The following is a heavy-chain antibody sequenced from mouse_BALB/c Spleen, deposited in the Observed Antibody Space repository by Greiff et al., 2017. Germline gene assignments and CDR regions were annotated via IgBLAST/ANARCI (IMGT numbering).Heavy chain of an antibody. Sequence: DVQLQESGPSLVKPSQTLSLTCSVTGDSITSGYWNWIRKFPGNKLEYMGYISYSGSTYYNPSLKSRISITRDTSKNQYYLQLNSVTTEDTATYYCARLYGSSYERYFDVWGAGTTVTVSS. CDR1: GDSITSGY. J-gene: IGHJ1*01. V-gene: IGHV3-8*02. CDR2: ISYSGST. CDR3: ARLYGSSYERYFDV. D-gene: IGHD1-1*01.